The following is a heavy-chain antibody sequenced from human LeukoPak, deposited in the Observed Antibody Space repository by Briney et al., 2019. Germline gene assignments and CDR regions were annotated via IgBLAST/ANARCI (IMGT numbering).Heavy chain of an antibody. CDR2: IYSGGST. J-gene: IGHJ4*02. CDR3: AKLSSSWSRTYFDY. V-gene: IGHV3-53*01. D-gene: IGHD6-13*01. CDR1: GFTVSSNY. Sequence: GGSLRLSCAASGFTVSSNYMSWVRQAPGKGLEWVSVIYSGGSTYYADSVKGRFTISRDNSKNTLYLQMNSLRAEDTAVYYCAKLSSSWSRTYFDYWGQGTLVTVSS.